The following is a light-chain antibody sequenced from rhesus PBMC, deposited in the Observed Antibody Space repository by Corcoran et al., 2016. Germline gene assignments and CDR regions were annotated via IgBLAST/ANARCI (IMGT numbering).Light chain of an antibody. CDR2: EIS. Sequence: QAAPTQSPSVSGSPGQSVTISCTGTNSEIGGYNRVSWYQQHPDKAPKLMIYEISQRPSGVSDRFSGSKSGNTASLTISGLQADDEADYYCWSYRSGSTFLFGGGTRLTVL. CDR1: NSEIGGYNR. J-gene: IGLJ2*01. V-gene: IGLV2-13*03. CDR3: WSYRSGSTFL.